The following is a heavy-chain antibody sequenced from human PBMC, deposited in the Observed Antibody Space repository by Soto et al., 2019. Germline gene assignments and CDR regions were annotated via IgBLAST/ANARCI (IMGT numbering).Heavy chain of an antibody. CDR3: AREQKFGSGSYYKDYYYGMDV. CDR1: GGSISSGGYY. Sequence: PSETLSLTCAVSGGSISSGGYYWSWIRQPPGKGLEWIGYIYYSGSTNYNPSLKSRVTISVDTSKNQFSLKLSSVTAADTAVYYCAREQKFGSGSYYKDYYYGMDVWGQGTTVTVSS. V-gene: IGHV4-61*08. D-gene: IGHD3-10*01. J-gene: IGHJ6*02. CDR2: IYYSGST.